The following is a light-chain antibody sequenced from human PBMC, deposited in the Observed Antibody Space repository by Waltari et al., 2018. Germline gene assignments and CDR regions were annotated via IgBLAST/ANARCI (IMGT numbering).Light chain of an antibody. CDR1: QNVLKY. CDR3: QQSYSSRLT. V-gene: IGKV1-39*01. Sequence: DIQLTQSPSSLSASVGDSVTITCRAGQNVLKYLNWYQQKPGKAPNLLIYGASTLQNGVPSRFRGTGSGTEYTLTISSLQPEDFATYCCQQSYSSRLTFGQGTKLEIK. CDR2: GAS. J-gene: IGKJ2*01.